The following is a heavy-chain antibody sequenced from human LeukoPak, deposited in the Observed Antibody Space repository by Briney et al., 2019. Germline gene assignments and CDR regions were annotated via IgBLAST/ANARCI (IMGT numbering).Heavy chain of an antibody. CDR2: IYPGDSDT. CDR1: GYSFTSYW. V-gene: IGHV5-51*01. Sequence: GESLKISCKGSGYSFTSYWIGWVRQMPGKGLEWMGIIYPGDSDTRYSPSFQGQVTISADKSISTAYLQWSSLKASDTAMYYCARTKYSSGWTRSNWFDPSGQGTLVTVSS. CDR3: ARTKYSSGWTRSNWFDP. J-gene: IGHJ5*02. D-gene: IGHD6-19*01.